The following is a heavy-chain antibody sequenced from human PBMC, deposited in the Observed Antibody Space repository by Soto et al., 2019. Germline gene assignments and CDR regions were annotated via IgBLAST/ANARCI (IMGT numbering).Heavy chain of an antibody. J-gene: IGHJ5*02. CDR3: AREGRPLNWFDP. CDR1: GCTCDDYA. CDR2: IYRNSNNK. Sequence: PGGSLRLSCAASGCTCDDYAMHWVRQGPGKGLEWVALIYRNSNNKYYADSVKGRFTISRDNSKNSLYLQMNSLRAEDTAMYYYAREGRPLNWFDPWGQGTLVTVSS. V-gene: IGHV3-30-3*01.